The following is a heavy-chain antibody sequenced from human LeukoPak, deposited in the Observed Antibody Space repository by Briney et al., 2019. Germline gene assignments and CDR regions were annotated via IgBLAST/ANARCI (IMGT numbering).Heavy chain of an antibody. CDR3: ARDRGGYPFDY. Sequence: SETLSLTCTVSGVSISSYYWSWIRQPPGKGLEWIGYIYYSGSTNYNPSLKSRVTISVDTSKNQFSLKLSSVTAADTAVYYCARDRGGYPFDYWGQGTLVTVSS. CDR2: IYYSGST. J-gene: IGHJ4*02. V-gene: IGHV4-59*01. CDR1: GVSISSYY. D-gene: IGHD3-10*01.